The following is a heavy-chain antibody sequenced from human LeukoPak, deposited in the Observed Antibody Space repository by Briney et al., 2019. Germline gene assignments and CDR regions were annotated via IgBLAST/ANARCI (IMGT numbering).Heavy chain of an antibody. CDR2: ISSSGSTI. V-gene: IGHV3-48*03. Sequence: HPGGSLRFSCAASGFTFSSYEMNWVRQAPGKGLEWVSYISSSGSTIYYADSVKGRFTISRDNAKNSLYLQMNSLRAEDTAVYYCARAPYTIFGAMDVWGKGTTVTVSS. D-gene: IGHD3-3*01. CDR3: ARAPYTIFGAMDV. CDR1: GFTFSSYE. J-gene: IGHJ6*03.